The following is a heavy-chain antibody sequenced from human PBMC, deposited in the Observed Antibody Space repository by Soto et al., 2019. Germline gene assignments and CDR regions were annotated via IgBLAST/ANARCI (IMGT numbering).Heavy chain of an antibody. CDR1: GYTFTSYD. Sequence: QVQLVQSGAEVKTPGASVKVSCKASGYTFTSYDMNWVRQAPGQGLEWMGWMNPNSGNTGYAQKFQGRLTMTRDTAIGIAHMELSSLRNEDTAVYYCARSDGYNFNWLDSWGQGTLVTVSA. CDR2: MNPNSGNT. V-gene: IGHV1-8*01. J-gene: IGHJ5*01. D-gene: IGHD2-21*01. CDR3: ARSDGYNFNWLDS.